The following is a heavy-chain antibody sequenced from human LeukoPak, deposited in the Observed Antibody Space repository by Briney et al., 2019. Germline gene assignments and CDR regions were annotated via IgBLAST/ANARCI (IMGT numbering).Heavy chain of an antibody. D-gene: IGHD6-19*01. CDR3: ARASIAVAADSTYYYYYGMDV. J-gene: IGHJ6*02. CDR1: GGSISSYY. CDR2: IYYSGST. V-gene: IGHV4-59*01. Sequence: PSETLSLTCTVSGGSISSYYWSWIRQPPGKGLEWIGYIYYSGSTNYNPSLKSRVTISVDTSKNQFSLKLSSVTAADTAVYYCARASIAVAADSTYYYYYGMDVWGQGTTVTVSS.